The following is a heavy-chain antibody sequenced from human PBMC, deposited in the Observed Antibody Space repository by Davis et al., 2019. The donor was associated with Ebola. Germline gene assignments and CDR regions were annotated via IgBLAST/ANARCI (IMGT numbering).Heavy chain of an antibody. Sequence: ASVKVSCKASGYTFTNYYMHWVRQAPGQGLEWMGMINPNDGRTIYAQKFQGRVTMTTDTSTTTAYMELRSLRSDDTAVYYCARDSLVGATDYWGQGTLVTVSS. CDR1: GYTFTNYY. D-gene: IGHD1-26*01. V-gene: IGHV1-46*01. J-gene: IGHJ4*02. CDR2: INPNDGRT. CDR3: ARDSLVGATDY.